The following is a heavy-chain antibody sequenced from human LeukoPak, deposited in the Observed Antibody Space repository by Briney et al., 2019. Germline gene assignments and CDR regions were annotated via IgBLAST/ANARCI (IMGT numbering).Heavy chain of an antibody. CDR2: ISGSGGST. V-gene: IGHV3-23*01. CDR3: AKAYYGDYYDY. J-gene: IGHJ4*02. CDR1: GFPFSTNA. Sequence: QTGGSLRLSCAASGFPFSTNAMTWVRQAPGKGLEWVSAISGSGGSTYYADSVKGRFTISRDNSKNTLYLQMNSLRAEDTAVYYCAKAYYGDYYDYWAREPWSPSPQ. D-gene: IGHD4-17*01.